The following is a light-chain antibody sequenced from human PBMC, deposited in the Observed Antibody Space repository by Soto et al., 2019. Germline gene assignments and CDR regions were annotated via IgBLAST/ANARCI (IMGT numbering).Light chain of an antibody. CDR1: TGAVTSSHY. V-gene: IGLV7-46*01. CDR2: DTS. CDR3: LLSYSGPGV. J-gene: IGLJ7*01. Sequence: QAVVTHEPSLTVSPGGTVSLTCGSSTGAVTSSHYHSWFQQKPGQAPRTLIYDTSNKHSWTPARFSASLLGGKAALTLSGAQPEDEAQYYCLLSYSGPGVFGAGTPLTVL.